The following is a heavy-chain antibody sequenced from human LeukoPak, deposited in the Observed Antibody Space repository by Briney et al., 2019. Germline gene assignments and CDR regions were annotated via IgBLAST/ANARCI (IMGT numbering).Heavy chain of an antibody. V-gene: IGHV1-8*01. J-gene: IGHJ5*02. Sequence: GASVKVACKASGYTFTSYDINWVRQATGQGLEWMGWMNPNSGNTGYAQKFQGRVTMTRNTSISTAYMELSSLRSEDTAVYYCARGVIVVVPAVAFDPWGQGTLVTVSS. CDR3: ARGVIVVVPAVAFDP. CDR2: MNPNSGNT. D-gene: IGHD2-2*01. CDR1: GYTFTSYD.